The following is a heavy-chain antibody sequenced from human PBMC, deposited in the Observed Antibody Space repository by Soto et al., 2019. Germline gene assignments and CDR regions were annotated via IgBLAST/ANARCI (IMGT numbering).Heavy chain of an antibody. J-gene: IGHJ3*02. CDR1: GYSFTCIY. V-gene: IGHV1-2*04. Sequence: SVKGSCKAAGYSFTCIYMHSVRQAPGHGLERMVWIIPSSGGTNYAQKFQGWVTMTRDTSISTAYMELSRLRSDDTAVYYCASAAELFPHNWRGYAFDIWGQGTMVTVSS. CDR3: ASAAELFPHNWRGYAFDI. CDR2: IIPSSGGT. D-gene: IGHD1-20*01.